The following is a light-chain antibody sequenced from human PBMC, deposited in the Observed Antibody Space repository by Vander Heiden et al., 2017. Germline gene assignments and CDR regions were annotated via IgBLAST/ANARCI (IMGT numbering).Light chain of an antibody. CDR2: DVT. Sequence: QSALTQPASVSASPGQSITISCTGTSSDIGAYNYVSWYQQHPGKAPKLIIYDVTNRPSGVSNRFSGSKSGSTASLTISGLQAGDEADYYCCSYTTLTTGVFGTGPRSPS. V-gene: IGLV2-14*03. J-gene: IGLJ1*01. CDR3: CSYTTLTTGV. CDR1: SSDIGAYNY.